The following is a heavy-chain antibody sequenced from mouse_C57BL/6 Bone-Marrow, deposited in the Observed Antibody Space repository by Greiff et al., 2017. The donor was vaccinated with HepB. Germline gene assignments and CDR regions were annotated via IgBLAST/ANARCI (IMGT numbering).Heavy chain of an antibody. CDR3: ARSYGPY. CDR2: ISYDGSN. J-gene: IGHJ3*01. CDR1: GYSITSGYY. D-gene: IGHD1-1*01. Sequence: EVQLQESGPGLVKPSQSLSLTCSVTGYSITSGYYWNWIRQFPGNKLEWMGYISYDGSNNYNPSLKNRISITRDTSKNQFFLKLNSVTTEDTATYYCARSYGPYWGQGTLVTVSA. V-gene: IGHV3-6*01.